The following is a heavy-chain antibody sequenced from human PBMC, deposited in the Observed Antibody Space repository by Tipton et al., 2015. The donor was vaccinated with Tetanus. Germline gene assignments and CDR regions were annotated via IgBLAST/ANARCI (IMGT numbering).Heavy chain of an antibody. CDR1: GYTFNTYW. D-gene: IGHD3-16*01. CDR2: IYPGDSYS. V-gene: IGHV5-51*01. CDR3: ARPLTSVAFGGFAFDV. Sequence: VQLVQSGAEVKRPGESLKISCKGSGYTFNTYWIAWVRQKPGKGLEWLGTIYPGDSYSTYSPSFEGQVTISVDRSIDTAYLQWSSLKASDTAIYYCARPLTSVAFGGFAFDVWGQGTLVTVSS. J-gene: IGHJ3*01.